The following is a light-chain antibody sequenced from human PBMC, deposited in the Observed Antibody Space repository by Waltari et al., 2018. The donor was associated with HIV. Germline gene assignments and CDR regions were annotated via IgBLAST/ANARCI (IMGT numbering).Light chain of an antibody. CDR2: DVT. Sequence: QSALTQPRSVSGSPGQSVTVSCTAASSDVGGYDSVSWYPQHPGKAPKLIIYDVTNLPSVVPGRFSGSRSGDTASLTISGLQADDEADYYCCSYAGSYSYVFGAGTRVIVL. V-gene: IGLV2-11*01. CDR1: SSDVGGYDS. CDR3: CSYAGSYSYV. J-gene: IGLJ1*01.